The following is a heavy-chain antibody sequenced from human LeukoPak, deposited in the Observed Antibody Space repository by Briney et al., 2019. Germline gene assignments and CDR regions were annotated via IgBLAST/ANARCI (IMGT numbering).Heavy chain of an antibody. CDR2: ISGSGGST. CDR1: GFTFSSYA. D-gene: IGHD6-19*01. V-gene: IGHV3-23*01. J-gene: IGHJ5*02. CDR3: AKDAGYSSGWYRLGWFDP. Sequence: GGSLRLSCAASGFTFSSYAMSWVRQAPGKGLEWVSAISGSGGSTYYADSVKGRFTISRDNSKNTLYLQMNSLRAEDTAVYCCAKDAGYSSGWYRLGWFDPWGQGTLVTVSS.